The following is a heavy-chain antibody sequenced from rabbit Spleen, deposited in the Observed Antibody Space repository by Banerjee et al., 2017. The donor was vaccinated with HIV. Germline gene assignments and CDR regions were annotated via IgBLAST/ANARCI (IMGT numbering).Heavy chain of an antibody. CDR3: ARGVYNSKYAFNL. J-gene: IGHJ4*01. CDR2: IDSGSSGIT. V-gene: IGHV1S43*01. CDR1: GFTLSSNA. Sequence: QEQLKESGGGLVTPGGSLTLTCTASGFTLSSNAMCWVRQAPGKGLEWIACIDSGSSGITWYASWVNGRFTISRSTSLNTVDLKMTSLTAADTATYFCARGVYNSKYAFNLWGQGTLVTVS. D-gene: IGHD1-1*01.